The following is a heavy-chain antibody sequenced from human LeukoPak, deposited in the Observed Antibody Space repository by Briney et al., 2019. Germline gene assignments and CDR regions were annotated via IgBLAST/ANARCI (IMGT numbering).Heavy chain of an antibody. D-gene: IGHD2-8*02. CDR3: ARDSPYGTAGY. CDR1: GFTFSNYN. Sequence: GGSLRLSCAASGFTFSNYNMNWVRQAPGKGLDWISSISSSSSYIYYADSVKGRFTISRDNTKNSLYLQMNSLRAEDTAVYYCARDSPYGTAGYWGQGTLVTVS. V-gene: IGHV3-21*01. CDR2: ISSSSSYI. J-gene: IGHJ4*02.